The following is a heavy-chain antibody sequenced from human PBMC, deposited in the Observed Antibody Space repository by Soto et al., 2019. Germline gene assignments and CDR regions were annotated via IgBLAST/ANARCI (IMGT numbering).Heavy chain of an antibody. CDR2: INHSGST. Sequence: PSETLSLTCAVYGGSFSGYYWSWIRQPPGKGLEWIGEINHSGSTNYNPSLKSRVTISVDTSKNQFSLKLSSVTAADTAVYYCARGAFDCSSTSCYGGGWFDPWGQGTLVTVSS. J-gene: IGHJ5*02. CDR1: GGSFSGYY. D-gene: IGHD2-2*01. CDR3: ARGAFDCSSTSCYGGGWFDP. V-gene: IGHV4-34*01.